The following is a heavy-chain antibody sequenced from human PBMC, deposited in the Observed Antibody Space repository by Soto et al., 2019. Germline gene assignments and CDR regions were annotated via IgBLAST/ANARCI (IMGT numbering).Heavy chain of an antibody. CDR1: GFTFTSHN. CDR3: ARGAGPVVGPTTY. Sequence: EVQLVESGGGLVKAGGSLRLSCAASGFTFTSHNMNWVRQAPGKGLEWVSSISSSSTYIYYGDSVKGRFTISRDNAKNSLYLQMDSLRADDTAVYYCARGAGPVVGPTTYWGQGTLVTVSS. CDR2: ISSSSTYI. V-gene: IGHV3-21*01. D-gene: IGHD1-26*01. J-gene: IGHJ4*02.